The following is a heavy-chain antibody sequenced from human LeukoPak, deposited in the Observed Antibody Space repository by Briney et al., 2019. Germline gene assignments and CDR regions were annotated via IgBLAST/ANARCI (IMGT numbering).Heavy chain of an antibody. J-gene: IGHJ4*02. Sequence: GESLKISCKDSGYNFANFWIGWVRQMPGKGLEWMGIIYPGDSDTRYSPSFQGQVTISADKSISTAYLQWSSLKASDTAMYYCASYYYDSSGYYYFDYWGQGTLVTVSS. CDR1: GYNFANFW. V-gene: IGHV5-51*01. D-gene: IGHD3-22*01. CDR2: IYPGDSDT. CDR3: ASYYYDSSGYYYFDY.